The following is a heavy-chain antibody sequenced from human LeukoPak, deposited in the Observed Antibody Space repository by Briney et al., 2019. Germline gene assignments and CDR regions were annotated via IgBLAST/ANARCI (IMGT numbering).Heavy chain of an antibody. CDR1: GFTFSIYA. CDR3: ARERFGSGARDY. Sequence: GGSLRLSCAASGFTFSIYAMSWVRQAPGKGLEWVSVIYSGGSTYYADSVKGRFTISRDNSKNTLYLQMNSLRAKDTVVYYFARERFGSGARDYWGQGNPVTVSP. V-gene: IGHV3-66*01. D-gene: IGHD3-10*01. CDR2: IYSGGST. J-gene: IGHJ4*01.